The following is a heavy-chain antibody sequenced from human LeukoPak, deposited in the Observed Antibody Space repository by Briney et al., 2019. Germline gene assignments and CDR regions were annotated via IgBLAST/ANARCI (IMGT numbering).Heavy chain of an antibody. Sequence: ASVKVSCKVSGYTLTELSMHWVRQAPGKGLEWMGGFDPEDGETIYAQKFQGRVTMTEDTSTDTAYMELSSLRSEDTAVYYCATGLVYDSSALHYYMDVWGKGTTVTVSS. CDR3: ATGLVYDSSALHYYMDV. CDR1: GYTLTELS. J-gene: IGHJ6*03. V-gene: IGHV1-24*01. D-gene: IGHD3-22*01. CDR2: FDPEDGET.